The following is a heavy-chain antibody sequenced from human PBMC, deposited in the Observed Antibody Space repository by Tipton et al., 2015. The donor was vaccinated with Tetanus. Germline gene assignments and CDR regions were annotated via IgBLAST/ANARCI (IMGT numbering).Heavy chain of an antibody. J-gene: IGHJ3*01. Sequence: TLSLTCTVSGGSISNANYLWSWVRQSPGKGLEWIAYIFYDGSAYYNPSLKSRVTMSVDTSKNQFSLRLSSVTAADTAVNYCAREVISADGADGFELWGLGTMVTVSS. CDR2: IFYDGSA. CDR3: AREVISADGADGFEL. V-gene: IGHV4-30-4*08. CDR1: GGSISNANYL. D-gene: IGHD2-21*01.